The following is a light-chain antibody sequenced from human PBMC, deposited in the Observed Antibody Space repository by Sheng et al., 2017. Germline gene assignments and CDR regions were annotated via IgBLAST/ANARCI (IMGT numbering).Light chain of an antibody. CDR1: KFGSKS. Sequence: SFVLTQPPSVLVAPGKTARDYLWGDKFGSKSVHWYQQKPARPLCWSSMMIATGPQGSLRDSPGSNXGNTATLTISRVEAGDEADYYCQVWNSNSDHYVFGTGTKVTVI. J-gene: IGLJ1*01. V-gene: IGLV3-21*03. CDR2: MIA. CDR3: QVWNSNSDHYV.